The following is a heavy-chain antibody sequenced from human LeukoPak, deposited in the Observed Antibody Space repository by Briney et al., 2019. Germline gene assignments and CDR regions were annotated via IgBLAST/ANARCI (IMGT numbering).Heavy chain of an antibody. CDR1: GYTLTSYY. Sequence: GASVKLSCKASGYTLTSYYIHWIRQAPGQGLEWMGVINPNGGGTTYAQRFQGRVTMTRDTSTSTVSMDLSSLTSEDTAVYYCARDPEANWAFFDYWGQGTLVTVSS. J-gene: IGHJ4*02. CDR2: INPNGGGT. CDR3: ARDPEANWAFFDY. D-gene: IGHD7-27*01. V-gene: IGHV1-46*01.